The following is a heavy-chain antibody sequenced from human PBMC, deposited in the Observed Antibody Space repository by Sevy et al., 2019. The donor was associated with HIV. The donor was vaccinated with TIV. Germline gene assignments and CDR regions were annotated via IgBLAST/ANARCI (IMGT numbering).Heavy chain of an antibody. J-gene: IGHJ6*02. D-gene: IGHD3-9*01. CDR2: ISYHGRDK. CDR1: GISFTTSG. Sequence: GGSLRLSCVVSGISFTTSGMHWVRQAPGKGLEWVAVISYHGRDKFYAESVKGRSTISRDNSKNMLYLLMNSLRAEDTAVYYCAKDFTGYNGMDVWGQGTMVTVSS. CDR3: AKDFTGYNGMDV. V-gene: IGHV3-30*18.